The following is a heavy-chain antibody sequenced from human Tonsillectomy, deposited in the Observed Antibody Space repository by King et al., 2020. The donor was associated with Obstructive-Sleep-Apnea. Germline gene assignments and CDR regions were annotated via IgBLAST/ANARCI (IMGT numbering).Heavy chain of an antibody. J-gene: IGHJ4*02. CDR2: IKEDGREQ. CDR1: GFTFSSYW. D-gene: IGHD3-22*01. V-gene: IGHV3-7*03. CDR3: ARGTYYYDSSEDY. Sequence: VQLVESGGGLVQPGGSLRLSCAASGFTFSSYWMSLVRQAPGKGLEWVANIKEDGREQYYLDSVKGRFTISRDNAKNSLYLQMNSLRAEDTAVYYCARGTYYYDSSEDYWGQGTLVTVSS.